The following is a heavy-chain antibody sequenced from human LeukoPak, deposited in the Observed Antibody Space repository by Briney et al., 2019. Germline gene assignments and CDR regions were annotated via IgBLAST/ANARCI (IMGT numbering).Heavy chain of an antibody. D-gene: IGHD1-1*01. CDR1: GGSFSGYY. CDR3: ARGPRTQYYGMDV. Sequence: SETLSLTCAVYGGSFSGYYWSWIRQPPGKGLEWIGEINHSGSTNYNTSLKSRVTISVDTSKNQFSLKLSSVTAAGTAVYYCARGPRTQYYGMDVWGKGTTVTVSS. J-gene: IGHJ6*04. CDR2: INHSGST. V-gene: IGHV4-34*01.